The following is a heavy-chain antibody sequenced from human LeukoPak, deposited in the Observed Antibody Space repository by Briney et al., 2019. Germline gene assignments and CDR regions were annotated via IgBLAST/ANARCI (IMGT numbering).Heavy chain of an antibody. V-gene: IGHV3-23*01. Sequence: ETLSLTCTVSGDSINSLDLWSWVRQAPGERLEWVSAIRGSGDRTSYADSLKGRFTISRDKSKNTLYLQMNNLRAEDTAVYYCARDDAVDGGYLDYWGQGALVTVSS. CDR2: IRGSGDRT. CDR1: GDSINSLD. D-gene: IGHD6-19*01. J-gene: IGHJ4*02. CDR3: ARDDAVDGGYLDY.